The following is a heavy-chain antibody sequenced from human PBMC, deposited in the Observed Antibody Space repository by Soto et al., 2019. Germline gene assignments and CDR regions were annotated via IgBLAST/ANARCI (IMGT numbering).Heavy chain of an antibody. D-gene: IGHD2-8*01. Sequence: QVQLQETGPGLVKPSETLSLTCTVSGGSVSSGSYYWSWIRQPPGKGLEWIGYIYYSGSTNYNPSLKSRVTISVDTSKNQFSLKLSSVTAADTAVYYCARARRWYWFDPWGQGTLVTVSS. V-gene: IGHV4-61*01. J-gene: IGHJ5*02. CDR2: IYYSGST. CDR1: GGSVSSGSYY. CDR3: ARARRWYWFDP.